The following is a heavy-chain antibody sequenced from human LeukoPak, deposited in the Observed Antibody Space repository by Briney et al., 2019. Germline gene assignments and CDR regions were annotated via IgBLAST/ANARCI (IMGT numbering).Heavy chain of an antibody. V-gene: IGHV4-34*01. CDR2: INHSGST. J-gene: IGHJ3*02. Sequence: SETLSLTCAVYGGSFSGYYWSWIRQPPGKGLEWIGEINHSGSTNYNPSLKSRVTISVDTSKNQFSLKLSSVTAADTAVYYCARGPMTGTIFGVVTSMDAFDIWGQGTMVTVSS. D-gene: IGHD3-3*01. CDR1: GGSFSGYY. CDR3: ARGPMTGTIFGVVTSMDAFDI.